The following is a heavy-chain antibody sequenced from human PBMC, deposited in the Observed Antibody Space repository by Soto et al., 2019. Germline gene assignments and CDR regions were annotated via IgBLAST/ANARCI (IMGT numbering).Heavy chain of an antibody. CDR1: GFTFSSYG. V-gene: IGHV3-30*18. CDR2: ISYDGSNK. CDR3: AKDRPWFDP. J-gene: IGHJ5*02. Sequence: QVQLVESGGGVVQPGRSLGLSCAASGFTFSSYGMHWVRQAPGKGLEWVAVISYDGSNKYYADSVKGRFTISRDNSKNTLYLQMNSLRAEDTAVYYCAKDRPWFDPWGQGTLVTVSS.